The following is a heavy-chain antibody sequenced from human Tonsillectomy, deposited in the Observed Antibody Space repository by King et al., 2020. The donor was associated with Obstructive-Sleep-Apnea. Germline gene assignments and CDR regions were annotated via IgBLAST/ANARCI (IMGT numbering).Heavy chain of an antibody. CDR1: GGSISSGDYN. CDR2: INYSGST. Sequence: QLQESGPGLVKPSQTLSLTCTVSGGSISSGDYNWNLIRQTPGKCLEWIGYINYSGSTHYNPSLKSLLIISVDTSKNQFSLKLCSVTAADTAVYYCARSPKLIWFGELSTFDYWGQGTLVTVSS. V-gene: IGHV4-30-4*01. D-gene: IGHD3-10*01. CDR3: ARSPKLIWFGELSTFDY. J-gene: IGHJ4*02.